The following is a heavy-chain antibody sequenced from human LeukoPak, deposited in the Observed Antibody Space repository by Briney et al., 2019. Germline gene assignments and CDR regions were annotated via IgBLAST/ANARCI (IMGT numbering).Heavy chain of an antibody. CDR2: INSDGSST. CDR3: ASTIAVAATDY. J-gene: IGHJ4*02. CDR1: GFTFSSYW. Sequence: QPGGSLRPSCAASGFTFSSYWMHWVRQAPGKGLVWVSRINSDGSSTSYADSVKGRFTISRDNAKNTLYLQMNSLRAEDTAVYYCASTIAVAATDYWGQGTLVTVSS. D-gene: IGHD6-19*01. V-gene: IGHV3-74*01.